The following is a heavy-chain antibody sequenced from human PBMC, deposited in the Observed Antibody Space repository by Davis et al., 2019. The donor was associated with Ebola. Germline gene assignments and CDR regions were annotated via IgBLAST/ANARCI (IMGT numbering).Heavy chain of an antibody. D-gene: IGHD2-2*02. CDR1: GFIFSTYA. CDR3: ARDYTDDLYYYYYMDV. CDR2: TSYDGLNK. Sequence: GGSLRLSCAGSGFIFSTYALHWVRQPPGKGLEWVAVTSYDGLNKKYADSVKGRFTISRDNAKNSVYLQMNSLRAEDTAVYYCARDYTDDLYYYYYMDVWGEGTTVTVSS. V-gene: IGHV3-30*04. J-gene: IGHJ6*03.